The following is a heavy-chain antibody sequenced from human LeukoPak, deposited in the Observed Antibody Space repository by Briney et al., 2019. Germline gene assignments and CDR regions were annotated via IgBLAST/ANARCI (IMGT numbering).Heavy chain of an antibody. D-gene: IGHD3-10*02. CDR2: ISSSGSTI. V-gene: IGHV3-48*03. CDR3: AELGITMIGGV. J-gene: IGHJ6*04. Sequence: GGSLRLSCAASGSTFSSYEMNWVRQAPGKGLEWVSYISSSGSTIYYADSVKGRFTISRDNAKSSLYLQMNSLRAEDTAVYYCAELGITMIGGVWGKGTTVTISS. CDR1: GSTFSSYE.